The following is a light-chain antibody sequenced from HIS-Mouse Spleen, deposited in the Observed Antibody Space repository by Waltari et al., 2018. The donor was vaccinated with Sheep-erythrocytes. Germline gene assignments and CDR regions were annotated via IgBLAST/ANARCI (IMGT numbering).Light chain of an antibody. CDR2: GAS. J-gene: IGKJ1*01. CDR1: QSVSSSY. Sequence: IVFTQSPGTLSLSQGERATFSCRASQSVSSSYLAWYQQKPGQAPRLLIYGASSRATGIPDRFSGSGSGTDFTLTISRLEPEDFAVYYCQQYGSSPRTFGQGTKVEIK. CDR3: QQYGSSPRT. V-gene: IGKV3-20*01.